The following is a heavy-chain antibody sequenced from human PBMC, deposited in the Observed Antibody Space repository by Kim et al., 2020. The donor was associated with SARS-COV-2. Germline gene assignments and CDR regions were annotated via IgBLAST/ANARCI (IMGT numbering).Heavy chain of an antibody. CDR3: ARVLSLYDILTGYPDY. D-gene: IGHD3-9*01. J-gene: IGHJ4*02. CDR1: GFTFSSYA. Sequence: GGSLRLSCAASGFTFSSYAMHWVRQAPGKGLEWVAVISYDGSNKYYADSVKGRFTISRDNSKNTLYLQMNSLRAEDTAVYYCARVLSLYDILTGYPDYWGQGTLVTVSS. CDR2: ISYDGSNK. V-gene: IGHV3-30-3*01.